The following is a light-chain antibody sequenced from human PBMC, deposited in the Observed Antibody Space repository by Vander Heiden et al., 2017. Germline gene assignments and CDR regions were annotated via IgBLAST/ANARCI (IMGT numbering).Light chain of an antibody. CDR2: WAS. CDR3: QQYYSTPLT. J-gene: IGKJ1*01. V-gene: IGKV4-1*01. Sequence: DIVMSQSPDSLAVSLGERATINCKSSQSALYSSNNKNYLAWYQQKPGQPPKLLIYWASTRESGVPDRFSGSGSGTDFTLTISSLQAEDVAVYYCQQYYSTPLTFGEGTKVEIK. CDR1: QSALYSSNNKNY.